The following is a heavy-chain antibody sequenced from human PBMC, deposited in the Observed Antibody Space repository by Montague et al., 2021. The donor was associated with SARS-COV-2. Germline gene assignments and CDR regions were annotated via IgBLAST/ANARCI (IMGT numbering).Heavy chain of an antibody. D-gene: IGHD3-16*01. CDR3: SSGDFFDY. Sequence: YLSLSCSASGFTFSSQWMSWVRQAPGKGLEWVANIKEDGSARQYAASVKGRFTISRDNAKDSLVLQMNSLRVEDTAFYYCSSGDFFDYWGQGTLVTVSS. CDR1: GFTFSSQW. V-gene: IGHV3-7*01. J-gene: IGHJ4*02. CDR2: IKEDGSAR.